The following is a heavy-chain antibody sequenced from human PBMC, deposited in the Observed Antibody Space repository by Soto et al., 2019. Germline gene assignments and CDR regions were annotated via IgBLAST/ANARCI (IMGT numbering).Heavy chain of an antibody. CDR1: GGTFSSYA. Sequence: SCKASGGTFSSYAISWVRQAPGQGLEWMGGIIPIFGTANYAQKFQGRVTITADKSTSTAYMELSSLRSEDTAVYYCARAGSSGSYFDYWGQGTLVTVSS. CDR3: ARAGSSGSYFDY. J-gene: IGHJ4*02. D-gene: IGHD1-26*01. V-gene: IGHV1-69*06. CDR2: IIPIFGTA.